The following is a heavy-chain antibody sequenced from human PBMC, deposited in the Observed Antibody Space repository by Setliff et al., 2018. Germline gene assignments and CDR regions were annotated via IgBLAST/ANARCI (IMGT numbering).Heavy chain of an antibody. V-gene: IGHV1-69*16. D-gene: IGHD1-26*01. Sequence: SVKVSCKASGGTLTTFTTYSLIWVRQAPGQGFEWMGGIIPITGTTNYAQRFQGRITISTDESSSTVYMEMSRLKSEDTAVYYCARGSIVGPTRGDFDFWGLGTLVTVSS. CDR1: GGTLTTFTTYS. J-gene: IGHJ4*02. CDR3: ARGSIVGPTRGDFDF. CDR2: IIPITGTT.